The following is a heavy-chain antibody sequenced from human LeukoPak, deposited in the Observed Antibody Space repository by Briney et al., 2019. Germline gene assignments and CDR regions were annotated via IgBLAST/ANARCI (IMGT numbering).Heavy chain of an antibody. CDR1: GFTFNSYG. CDR2: IQYDGSNK. J-gene: IGHJ4*02. Sequence: GGSLGLSCAASGFTFNSYGMNWVRQAPGKGLEWVAFIQYDGSNKYNADSVKGRFTVSRDNSKSTVYLQMNDLRGEDTAVYYCTKAKGQSWLFSHYWGRGTLVTVSS. V-gene: IGHV3-30*02. CDR3: TKAKGQSWLFSHY. D-gene: IGHD3-22*01.